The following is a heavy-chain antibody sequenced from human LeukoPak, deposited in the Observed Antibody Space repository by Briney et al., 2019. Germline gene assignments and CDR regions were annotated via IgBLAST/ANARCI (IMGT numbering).Heavy chain of an antibody. J-gene: IGHJ4*02. V-gene: IGHV1-24*01. CDR3: ATATHYDLLPF. CDR1: GYSITELS. CDR2: FDPGSGEI. Sequence: ASVKVSCKVSGYSITELSTHWVRQPPGKGLEWMGGFDPGSGEIIYEQKFQDRVTMTEDTSTDTAYMELSSLRPEDTALYYCATATHYDLLPFWRQGTLVTVPS. D-gene: IGHD3-9*01.